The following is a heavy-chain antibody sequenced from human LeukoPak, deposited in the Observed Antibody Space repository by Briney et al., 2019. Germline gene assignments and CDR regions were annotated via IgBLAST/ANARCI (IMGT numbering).Heavy chain of an antibody. CDR3: ARKIYSSGHMDV. Sequence: GGSLRLSCAASGFTFSNYSMNWVRQAPGKGLEWVSSISSSSSYIYYADSVKGRFTISRDNAKNSLYLQMNSLRAEDTAVYYCARKIYSSGHMDVWGKGTTVTVSS. CDR1: GFTFSNYS. D-gene: IGHD6-19*01. J-gene: IGHJ6*03. V-gene: IGHV3-21*01. CDR2: ISSSSSYI.